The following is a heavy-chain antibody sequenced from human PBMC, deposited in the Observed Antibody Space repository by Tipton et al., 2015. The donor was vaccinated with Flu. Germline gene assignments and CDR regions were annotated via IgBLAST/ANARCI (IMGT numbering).Heavy chain of an antibody. CDR3: AGAYCSSTSCYGGGIDWFDP. CDR2: INHSGST. D-gene: IGHD2-2*01. V-gene: IGHV4-34*01. CDR1: GGSFSGYY. Sequence: TLSLTCAVYGGSFSGYYWSWIRQPPGKGLEWIGEINHSGSTNYNPSLKSRVTISVDTSKNQFSLKLSSVTAADTAVYYCAGAYCSSTSCYGGGIDWFDPWGQGTLVTVSS. J-gene: IGHJ5*02.